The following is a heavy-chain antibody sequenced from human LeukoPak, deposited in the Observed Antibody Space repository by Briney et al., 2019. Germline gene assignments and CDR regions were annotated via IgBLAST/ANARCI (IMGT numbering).Heavy chain of an antibody. CDR3: ARVGDSSGYYPFDY. D-gene: IGHD3-22*01. J-gene: IGHJ4*02. V-gene: IGHV4-59*01. Sequence: SETLSLTCTVSGGSISSYYWSWIRQPPGKGLEWIGYIYYSGSTNYNPSLKSRVTISVDTSKNQFSLKLSSVTAADTAVYYCARVGDSSGYYPFDYWGQGTLVTVSS. CDR2: IYYSGST. CDR1: GGSISSYY.